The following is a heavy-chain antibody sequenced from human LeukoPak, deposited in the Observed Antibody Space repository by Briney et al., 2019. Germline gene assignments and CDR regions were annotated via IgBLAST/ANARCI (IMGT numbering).Heavy chain of an antibody. CDR1: GGSISSSSYY. D-gene: IGHD3-16*01. V-gene: IGHV4-39*07. J-gene: IGHJ4*02. CDR3: ARDRSYGGRFDY. Sequence: SETLSLTCTVSGGSISSSSYYWGWIRQPPGKGLEWIGSIYYSGSTYYNPSLKSRVTISVDTSKNQFSLKLSSVTAADTAVYYCARDRSYGGRFDYWGQGTLVTVSS. CDR2: IYYSGST.